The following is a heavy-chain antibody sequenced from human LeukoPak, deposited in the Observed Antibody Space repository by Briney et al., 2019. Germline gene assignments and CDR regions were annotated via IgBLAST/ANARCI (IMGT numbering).Heavy chain of an antibody. D-gene: IGHD6-19*01. CDR3: ARDGTGSNSGWYIH. V-gene: IGHV3-23*01. Sequence: GGSLRLSCAASGFTFSSYAMSWVRQAPGKGLEWVSAISGSGGNTYSADSVKGRFTISRDNSKNTLYLQMNSLRAEDTAVYYCARDGTGSNSGWYIHWGQGALVTVSS. CDR1: GFTFSSYA. J-gene: IGHJ4*02. CDR2: ISGSGGNT.